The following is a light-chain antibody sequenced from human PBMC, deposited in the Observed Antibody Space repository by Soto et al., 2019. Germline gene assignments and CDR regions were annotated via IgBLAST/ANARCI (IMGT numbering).Light chain of an antibody. CDR2: GAS. V-gene: IGKV3-15*01. CDR3: HQYNNWHFT. CDR1: QSVGTN. Sequence: EIARTQSPATLSASPEERATLSWSASQSVGTNLAWYHQKPGHAPRLLIYGASTRATGIPAKFSGSGSGTEFTLTISSLQSEDFAVYDVHQYNNWHFTVGPGNKVDIK. J-gene: IGKJ3*01.